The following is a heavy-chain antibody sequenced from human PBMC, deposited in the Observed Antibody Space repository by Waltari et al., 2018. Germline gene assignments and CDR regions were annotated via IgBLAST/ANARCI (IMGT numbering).Heavy chain of an antibody. CDR3: AKVSDLWFGELLYYFDY. V-gene: IGHV3-23*04. Sequence: EVQLVESGGGLVQPGGSLRLSCAASGFTFSSYAMSWVRQAPGKGLEWVSDISGSGGSKYYADSVKGRFTMSRDNSKNTLYRQMNIMRAEDTAVYYCAKVSDLWFGELLYYFDYWGQGTLVTVSS. CDR1: GFTFSSYA. J-gene: IGHJ4*02. D-gene: IGHD3-10*01. CDR2: ISGSGGSK.